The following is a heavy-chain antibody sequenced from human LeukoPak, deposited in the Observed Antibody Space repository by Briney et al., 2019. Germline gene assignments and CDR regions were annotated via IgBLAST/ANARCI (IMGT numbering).Heavy chain of an antibody. CDR2: IYYTGGT. Sequence: SETLSLTCTVSGGSIGSDYWTWIRQPPGKGLEYIGYIYYTGGTNYNPSLKSRVTISVDTSKNQFSLKLSSVTAADTAVYFCAKYGNSGWVIDNWGQGTPVTVSS. CDR1: GGSIGSDY. J-gene: IGHJ4*02. CDR3: AKYGNSGWVIDN. D-gene: IGHD6-19*01. V-gene: IGHV4-59*08.